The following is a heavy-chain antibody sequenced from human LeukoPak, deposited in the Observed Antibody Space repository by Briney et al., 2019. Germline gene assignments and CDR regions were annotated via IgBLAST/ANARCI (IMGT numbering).Heavy chain of an antibody. Sequence: SETLSLTCAVSGGSISSSNWWSWVRQPPGKGLEWIGEIYRSGSTNYNPSLKSRVTISVDKSKNQFSLKLSSVTAADTAVYYCARHLRLVTAFDYWGQGTLVTVSS. CDR1: GGSISSSNW. CDR3: ARHLRLVTAFDY. CDR2: IYRSGST. J-gene: IGHJ4*02. V-gene: IGHV4-4*02. D-gene: IGHD3-9*01.